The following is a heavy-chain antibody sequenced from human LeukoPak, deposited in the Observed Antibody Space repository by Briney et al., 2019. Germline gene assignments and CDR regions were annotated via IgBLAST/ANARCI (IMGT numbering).Heavy chain of an antibody. V-gene: IGHV4-59*06. J-gene: IGHJ6*02. CDR2: IYYSGST. CDR1: GGSISSYY. CDR3: ARGPIVGFGELSPPDV. D-gene: IGHD3-10*01. Sequence: SETLSLTCTVSGGSISSYYWSWIRQPPGKGLEWIGYIYYSGSTHYNPSLKSRVTISVDTSKNQFSLKLTSVTAADTAVYSCARGPIVGFGELSPPDVWGQGTTVTVSS.